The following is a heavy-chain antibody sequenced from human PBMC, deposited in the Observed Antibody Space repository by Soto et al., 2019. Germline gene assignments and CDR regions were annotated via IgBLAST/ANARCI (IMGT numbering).Heavy chain of an antibody. Sequence: QLQLQESGSGLVKPSQTLSLTCAVSGRSISSGGYSWSWIRQPPGKGLEWIGCIYHSGSTYYNPSLKSRVTISVDRSKNQFSLKLSSVTAADTAVYYCARERGFGAFDIWGQGTMVTVSS. D-gene: IGHD3-3*01. CDR3: ARERGFGAFDI. J-gene: IGHJ3*02. V-gene: IGHV4-30-2*01. CDR1: GRSISSGGYS. CDR2: IYHSGST.